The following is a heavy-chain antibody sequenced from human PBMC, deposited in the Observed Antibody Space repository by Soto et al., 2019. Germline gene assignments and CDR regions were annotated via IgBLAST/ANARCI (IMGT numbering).Heavy chain of an antibody. V-gene: IGHV1-18*01. D-gene: IGHD1-1*01. Sequence: QVHLVQSGAEVKKPGASVKVSCKASGYTFTSYGITWVRQAPGQGLEWMGWISAHNGNTDYAQKLQGRVIVTRDTSTSTAYMELRSMRSDDTAVYYCARGRYGDYSGQGALVTVSS. CDR3: ARGRYGDY. CDR2: ISAHNGNT. CDR1: GYTFTSYG. J-gene: IGHJ4*02.